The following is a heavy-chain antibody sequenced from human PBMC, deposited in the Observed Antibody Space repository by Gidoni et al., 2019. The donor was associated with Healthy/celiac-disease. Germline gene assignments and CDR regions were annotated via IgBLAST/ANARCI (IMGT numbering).Heavy chain of an antibody. Sequence: QVQLVESGGGVVQPGRSLRLSCAASGFTFSSYGMHWVRQAPGKGLEWVAVIWYDGSNKYYADSVKGRFTISRDNSKNTLYLQMNSLRAEDTAVYYCARDIVATIEFGGRRLTNQLWGQGTLVTVSS. CDR1: GFTFSSYG. D-gene: IGHD5-12*01. CDR3: ARDIVATIEFGGRRLTNQL. CDR2: IWYDGSNK. V-gene: IGHV3-33*01. J-gene: IGHJ4*02.